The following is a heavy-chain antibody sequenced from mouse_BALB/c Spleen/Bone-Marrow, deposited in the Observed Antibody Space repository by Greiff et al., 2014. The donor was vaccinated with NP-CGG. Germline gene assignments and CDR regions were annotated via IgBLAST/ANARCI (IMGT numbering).Heavy chain of an antibody. Sequence: VQLQQSGPELVKPGASVKISCKASGYTFTDYNMYWVKQSHGKSLEWIGYIYPYNGGTGYNQKFKSKATLTVDNSSSTAYMELRSLTSEDSAVYYCARFRYDWYFDVWGAGTTVTVSS. CDR2: IYPYNGGT. D-gene: IGHD2-14*01. V-gene: IGHV1S29*02. CDR1: GYTFTDYN. J-gene: IGHJ1*01. CDR3: ARFRYDWYFDV.